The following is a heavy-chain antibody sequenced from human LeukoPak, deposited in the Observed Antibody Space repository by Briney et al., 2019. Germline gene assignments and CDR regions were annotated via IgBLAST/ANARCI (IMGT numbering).Heavy chain of an antibody. CDR3: ARARTRWDILTGSLDY. CDR1: GFTFSSYA. V-gene: IGHV3-30-3*01. Sequence: PGGSLRLSCAASGFTFSSYAMHWVRQAPGKGLEWVAVISYDGSNKYYADSVKGRFTISRDNSKNTLYLQMNSLRAEDTAVYYCARARTRWDILTGSLDYWGQGTLVTVSS. CDR2: ISYDGSNK. D-gene: IGHD3-9*01. J-gene: IGHJ4*02.